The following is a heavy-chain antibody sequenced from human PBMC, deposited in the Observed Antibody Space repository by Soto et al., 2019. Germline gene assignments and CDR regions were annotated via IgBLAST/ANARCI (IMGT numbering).Heavy chain of an antibody. CDR1: GLTISDSY. CDR3: ARALEYCSGGSCFPNWFDP. J-gene: IGHJ5*02. Sequence: PGGSLRLSCAASGLTISDSYMSWIRQAPGKGLEWVSYISRSGSTIYYAGSVEGRFTISRDSAKNSLYLQMNSLRAEDTAIYYCARALEYCSGGSCFPNWFDPWGQGTLVTVSS. V-gene: IGHV3-11*01. D-gene: IGHD2-15*01. CDR2: ISRSGSTI.